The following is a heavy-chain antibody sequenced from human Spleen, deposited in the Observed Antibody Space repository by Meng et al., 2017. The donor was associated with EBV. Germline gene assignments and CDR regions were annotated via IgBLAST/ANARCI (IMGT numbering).Heavy chain of an antibody. D-gene: IGHD2-8*02. CDR2: ISWDGGRT. J-gene: IGHJ4*02. CDR3: AKATLTGIFAAFDH. V-gene: IGHV3-43*01. Sequence: EVGVGDAGGLVVRPGGSLRFSCAASGFSFDYYDMHWVRQARGKGLEWVSLISWDGGRTYSADSVKGRFNISRDNSKNSLYLQMNSLRTEDTAFYFCAKATLTGIFAAFDHWGRGTLVTVSS. CDR1: GFSFDYYD.